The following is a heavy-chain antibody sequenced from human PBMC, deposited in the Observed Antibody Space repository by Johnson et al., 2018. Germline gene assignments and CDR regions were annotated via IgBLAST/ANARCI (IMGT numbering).Heavy chain of an antibody. Sequence: QVQLVQSGGGVVQPGRSLRLSCAASGFTFSSYGMHWVRQAPGKGLEWVAVISYDGSNKYYADSVKGRFTIARDNSKNTLYLQMNSLRAEDTAVYYCAREQPCGDDAFDIWGQGTMGTVAS. J-gene: IGHJ3*02. CDR1: GFTFSSYG. CDR3: AREQPCGDDAFDI. D-gene: IGHD2-21*01. CDR2: ISYDGSNK. V-gene: IGHV3-30*03.